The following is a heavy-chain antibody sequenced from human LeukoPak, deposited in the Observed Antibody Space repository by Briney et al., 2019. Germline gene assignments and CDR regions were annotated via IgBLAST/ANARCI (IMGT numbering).Heavy chain of an antibody. D-gene: IGHD3-22*01. CDR1: GGSISRNW. CDR2: IFHTGNT. CDR3: ASTYLDSSGYYPDAFDF. Sequence: PSETLSLTCTVSGGSISRNWWSWVRQPPGKGLEWIGEIFHTGNTNYHPSLKTRLTISLDTSKNQFSLMLHSVTAADTALYYCASTYLDSSGYYPDAFDFWGQGTMVTVSS. J-gene: IGHJ3*01. V-gene: IGHV4-4*02.